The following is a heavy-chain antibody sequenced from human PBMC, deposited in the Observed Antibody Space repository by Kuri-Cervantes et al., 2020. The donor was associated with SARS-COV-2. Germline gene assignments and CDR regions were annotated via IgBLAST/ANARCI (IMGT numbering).Heavy chain of an antibody. Sequence: GESLKISCAASGFTFSSYAMSWVRQAPGKGLEWVSHISGSGSPIYYADSMKGRFIISRDNAKNSLYLQMNSLRDEDTAVYYCVRGVIDSWGQGTLVTVSS. CDR3: VRGVIDS. J-gene: IGHJ4*02. CDR1: GFTFSSYA. CDR2: ISGSGSPI. D-gene: IGHD3-22*01. V-gene: IGHV3-48*02.